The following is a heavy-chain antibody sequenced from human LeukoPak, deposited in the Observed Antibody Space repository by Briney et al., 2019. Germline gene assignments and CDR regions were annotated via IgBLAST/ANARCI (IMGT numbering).Heavy chain of an antibody. CDR1: GFTFSSSA. CDR3: AKQTDSSAWYLGFDY. V-gene: IGHV3-23*01. CDR2: VSGSGGNT. Sequence: PGGSLRLSCAASGFTFSSSAMSWVRQAPGKGLEWVSTVSGSGGNTYYADSVKGRFTISRDNSKNTLYLQMNSLRAEDTALYYCAKQTDSSAWYLGFDYWGQGTLVTVSS. D-gene: IGHD6-19*01. J-gene: IGHJ4*02.